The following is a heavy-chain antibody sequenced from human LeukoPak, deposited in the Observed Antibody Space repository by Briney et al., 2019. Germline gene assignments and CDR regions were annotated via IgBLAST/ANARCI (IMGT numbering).Heavy chain of an antibody. CDR1: GGSISGSSYY. CDR3: ARVGPHRWGDSSGYYSRRDPPYYFDY. CDR2: INHSGST. Sequence: PSETLSLTCTVSGGSISGSSYYWSWIRQPPGKGLEWIGEINHSGSTNYNPSLKSRVTISVDTSKNQFSLKLSSVTAADTAVYYCARVGPHRWGDSSGYYSRRDPPYYFDYWGQGTLVTVSS. J-gene: IGHJ4*02. D-gene: IGHD3-22*01. V-gene: IGHV4-39*07.